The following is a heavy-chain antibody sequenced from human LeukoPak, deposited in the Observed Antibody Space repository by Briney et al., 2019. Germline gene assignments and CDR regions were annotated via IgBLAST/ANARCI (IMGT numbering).Heavy chain of an antibody. Sequence: ASVKVSCKASGGTFSSYAINWVRQAPGQGLEWMGGIIPFFGTANYAQKFQGRVTITADESTSTAYMELSSLRSEDTAVYYCARARNYDFWSGLYYYYGMDVWGQGTTVTVSS. J-gene: IGHJ6*02. V-gene: IGHV1-69*01. CDR3: ARARNYDFWSGLYYYYGMDV. D-gene: IGHD3-3*01. CDR1: GGTFSSYA. CDR2: IIPFFGTA.